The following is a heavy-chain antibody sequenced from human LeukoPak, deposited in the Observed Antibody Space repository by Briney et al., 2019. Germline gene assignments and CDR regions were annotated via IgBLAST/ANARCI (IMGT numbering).Heavy chain of an antibody. CDR1: GYTFTSYG. CDR2: ISAYNGNT. Sequence: ASVKVSCKASGYTFTSYGISWVRQAPGQGLEWMGWISAYNGNTNYAQKLQGRVTMTTDTFTSTAYMELRSLRSDDTAVYYCARVVGVRGVISYYYYMDVWGKGTTVTVSS. D-gene: IGHD3-10*01. CDR3: ARVVGVRGVISYYYYMDV. V-gene: IGHV1-18*01. J-gene: IGHJ6*03.